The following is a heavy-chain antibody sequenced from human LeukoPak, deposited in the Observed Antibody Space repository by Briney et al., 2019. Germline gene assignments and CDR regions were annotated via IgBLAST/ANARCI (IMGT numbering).Heavy chain of an antibody. V-gene: IGHV1-46*01. CDR3: ARDLVGCSGGSCYEGWFDP. D-gene: IGHD2-15*01. CDR2: INPSGGST. J-gene: IGHJ5*02. Sequence: ASVKVSCKASGGTFSSYAISWVRQAPGQGLEWMGIINPSGGSTSYAQKFQGRVTMTRDTSTSTVYMELSSLRSEDTAVYYCARDLVGCSGGSCYEGWFDPWGQGTLVTVSS. CDR1: GGTFSSYA.